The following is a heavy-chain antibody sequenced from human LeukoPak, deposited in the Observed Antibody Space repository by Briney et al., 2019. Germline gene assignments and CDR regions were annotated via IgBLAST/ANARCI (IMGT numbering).Heavy chain of an antibody. CDR3: GKDVAPGERYFDY. J-gene: IGHJ4*02. Sequence: GRSLRLSCAASGFTFSSYGMHWVRQAPGKGLEWVAVISYDGSNKYYADSVKGRFTISRDNSKNTLYLQMNSLRAEDTAVYYCGKDVAPGERYFDYWGQGTLVTVSS. V-gene: IGHV3-30*18. CDR1: GFTFSSYG. CDR2: ISYDGSNK. D-gene: IGHD2-21*01.